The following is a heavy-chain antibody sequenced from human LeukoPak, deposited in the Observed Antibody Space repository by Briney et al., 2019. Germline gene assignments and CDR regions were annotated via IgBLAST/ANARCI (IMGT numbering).Heavy chain of an antibody. CDR1: GFTVSSSY. J-gene: IGHJ4*02. Sequence: GGSLRLSCAASGFTVSSSYMSWVRQAPGKGLEWVSIVYSGGSIYYADSVKGRFTTSRYNSNNTLDLQMNSLRTEDTAMYYCARSYNSAWLDYWGQGTLVTVSS. CDR3: ARSYNSAWLDY. CDR2: VYSGGSI. V-gene: IGHV3-53*04. D-gene: IGHD6-19*01.